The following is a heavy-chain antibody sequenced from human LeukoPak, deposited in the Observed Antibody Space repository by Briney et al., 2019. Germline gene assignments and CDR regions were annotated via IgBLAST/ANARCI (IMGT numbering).Heavy chain of an antibody. Sequence: GGSLRLSCAASGFNFSVSSMHWVRQAPGKGLEWAAVMSFDGTTKLYAHSLKGRFTISRDNSKNTVYLQMRSLRPEGTAVYFCARQAIRGVNSWFDPWGQGTLVTVSS. J-gene: IGHJ5*02. CDR1: GFNFSVSS. V-gene: IGHV3-30*04. CDR3: ARQAIRGVNSWFDP. CDR2: MSFDGTTK. D-gene: IGHD3-10*01.